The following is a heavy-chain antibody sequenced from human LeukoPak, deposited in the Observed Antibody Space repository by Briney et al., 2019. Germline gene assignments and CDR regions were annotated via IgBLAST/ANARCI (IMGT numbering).Heavy chain of an antibody. CDR2: INPNSGGT. CDR1: GYTFTGYY. D-gene: IGHD3-10*01. V-gene: IGHV1-2*02. Sequence: GASVKVSCKASGYTFTGYYMHWVRQAPGQGLEWMGWINPNSGGTNYAQKFQGRVTMTGDTSISTAYMELSRLRSDDTAVYYCARVRGVKDTYYYYYYMDVWGKGTTVTVSS. CDR3: ARVRGVKDTYYYYYYMDV. J-gene: IGHJ6*03.